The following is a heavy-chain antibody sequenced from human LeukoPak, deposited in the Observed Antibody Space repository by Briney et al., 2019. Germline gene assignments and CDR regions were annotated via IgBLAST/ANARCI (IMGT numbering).Heavy chain of an antibody. CDR3: ARAIGYCTYGVCYLGY. Sequence: ASVKVSCKASGYSFTGYYMHWVRQAPGQGLEWMGWINPSSGGTNYAQKFQGRVTMTRDTSISTAYMELSRLRSDDTAVYYCARAIGYCTYGVCYLGYWGQGTLVTVSS. J-gene: IGHJ4*02. CDR2: INPSSGGT. D-gene: IGHD2-8*01. CDR1: GYSFTGYY. V-gene: IGHV1-2*02.